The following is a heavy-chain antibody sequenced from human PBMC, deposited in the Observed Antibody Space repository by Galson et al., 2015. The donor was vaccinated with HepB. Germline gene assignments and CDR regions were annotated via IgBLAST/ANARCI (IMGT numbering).Heavy chain of an antibody. J-gene: IGHJ3*02. D-gene: IGHD4-17*01. CDR1: GGTFSSYA. Sequence: CKASGGTFSSYAISWVRQAPGQGLEWMGGVIPIFGTANYAQKFQGRVTITADKSTSTAYMELSSLRSEDTAVYYCAGKKMTTVPGGAFDIWGQGTMVTVSS. CDR2: VIPIFGTA. V-gene: IGHV1-69*06. CDR3: AGKKMTTVPGGAFDI.